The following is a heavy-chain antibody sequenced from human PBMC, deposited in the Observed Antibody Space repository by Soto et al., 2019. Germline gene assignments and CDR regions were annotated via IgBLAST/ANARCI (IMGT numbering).Heavy chain of an antibody. V-gene: IGHV4-4*02. J-gene: IGHJ6*02. CDR3: ARESGNYGGYYYGMDV. CDR1: GGSISSSNW. CDR2: IYHSGST. Sequence: SETLSLTCVVSGGSISSSNWWSWVRQPPGKGLEWVGEIYHSGSTNYNPSLKSRVTISVDKSKNQFSLRLSSVTAADTAVYYCARESGNYGGYYYGMDVWGQGTTVTVSS. D-gene: IGHD1-26*01.